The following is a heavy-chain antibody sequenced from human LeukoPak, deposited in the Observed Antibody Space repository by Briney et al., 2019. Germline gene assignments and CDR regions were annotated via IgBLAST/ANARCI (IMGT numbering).Heavy chain of an antibody. D-gene: IGHD3-10*01. CDR1: GYAFTSYG. Sequence: ASVKVSCKASGYAFTSYGISWVRQAPGQGLEWMGWISAYNGNTNYAQKLQGRVTMTTDTSTSTAYMELRSLRSDDTAVYYCARNLWFGESSDAFDMWGQGTMVTVSS. J-gene: IGHJ3*02. CDR3: ARNLWFGESSDAFDM. V-gene: IGHV1-18*01. CDR2: ISAYNGNT.